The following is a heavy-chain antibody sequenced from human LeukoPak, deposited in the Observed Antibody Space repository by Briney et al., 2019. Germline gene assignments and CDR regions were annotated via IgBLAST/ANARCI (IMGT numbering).Heavy chain of an antibody. D-gene: IGHD3-9*01. CDR2: MNPNSGNT. CDR3: ARGVLRYFDWLSNRRTDAYYFDY. J-gene: IGHJ4*02. CDR1: GYTFTSYD. V-gene: IGHV1-8*01. Sequence: ASVKVSCKASGYTFTSYDINWVRQATGQGLEWMGWMNPNSGNTGYAQKFQGRVTMTRNTSISTAYMELSSLRSEDTAVCYCARGVLRYFDWLSNRRTDAYYFDYWGQGTLVTVSS.